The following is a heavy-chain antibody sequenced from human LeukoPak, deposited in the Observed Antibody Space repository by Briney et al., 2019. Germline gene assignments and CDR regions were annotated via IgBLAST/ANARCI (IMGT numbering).Heavy chain of an antibody. D-gene: IGHD3-3*01. CDR1: GYTFTGYY. J-gene: IGHJ4*02. CDR3: ARDYDFWSGSPISGGIDY. V-gene: IGHV1-2*04. Sequence: ASVKVSCKASGYTFTGYYMHWVRQAPGQGLEWMGWINPNSGGTNYAQKFQGWVTMTRDTSISTAYMELSRLRSDDTAVYYCARDYDFWSGSPISGGIDYWGQGTLVTVSS. CDR2: INPNSGGT.